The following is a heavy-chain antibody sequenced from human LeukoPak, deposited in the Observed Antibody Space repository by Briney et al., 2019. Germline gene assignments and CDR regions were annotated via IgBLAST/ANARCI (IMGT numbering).Heavy chain of an antibody. J-gene: IGHJ4*02. V-gene: IGHV4-39*07. Sequence: SETLSLTCTVSGGSISSGGYYWGWIRQPPGKGLEWIGSIYHSGSTYYNPSLKSRVTISVDTSKNQFSLKLSSVTAADTAVYYCARNMVRGVLFDYWGQGTLVTVSS. CDR3: ARNMVRGVLFDY. CDR2: IYHSGST. CDR1: GGSISSGGYY. D-gene: IGHD3-10*01.